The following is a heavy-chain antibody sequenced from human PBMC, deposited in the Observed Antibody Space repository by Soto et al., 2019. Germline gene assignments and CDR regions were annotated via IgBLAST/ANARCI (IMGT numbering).Heavy chain of an antibody. V-gene: IGHV4-31*03. Sequence: QVQLQESGPGLVRPSQTLSLTCTVSGGSISTSDYYWSWIRQHPVRGLEWIGYVYFSGDTFYNPCLESRVVISVETSENRFSLKLSSVTAADTAVYYCARDPRRTRGWHFDLWGRGTLVTVSS. CDR1: GGSISTSDYY. D-gene: IGHD3-10*01. J-gene: IGHJ2*01. CDR3: ARDPRRTRGWHFDL. CDR2: VYFSGDT.